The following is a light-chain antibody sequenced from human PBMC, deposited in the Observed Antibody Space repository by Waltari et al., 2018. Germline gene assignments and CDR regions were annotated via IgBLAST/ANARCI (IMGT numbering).Light chain of an antibody. CDR2: DAT. V-gene: IGKV3-11*01. CDR1: QSVSSY. Sequence: DIVLTHSPATLSLSPGERAPLTCTASQSVSSYLAWYQQKPGQAPRVLIYDATNRDTGIPARFSGSGSGTDFTLTISSLEPEDFAVYYCQQHSNWPYTFGQGTKLEIK. CDR3: QQHSNWPYT. J-gene: IGKJ2*01.